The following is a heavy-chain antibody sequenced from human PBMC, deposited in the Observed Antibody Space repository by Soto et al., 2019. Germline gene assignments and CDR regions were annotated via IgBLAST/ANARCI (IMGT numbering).Heavy chain of an antibody. V-gene: IGHV4-34*01. Sequence: QVQLQQWGAGLLKPSETLSLTCAVYGGSFSGYYWSWIRQPPGKGLEWIWEINHSGSTNYNPSLKSRVTISVDTSKNQFSLKLSSVTAADTAVYSGARKEYCSGGSCYSDYWGQGTLVTVSS. D-gene: IGHD2-15*01. CDR1: GGSFSGYY. CDR3: ARKEYCSGGSCYSDY. CDR2: INHSGST. J-gene: IGHJ4*02.